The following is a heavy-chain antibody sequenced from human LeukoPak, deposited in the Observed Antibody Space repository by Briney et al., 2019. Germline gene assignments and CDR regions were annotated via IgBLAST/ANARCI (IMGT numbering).Heavy chain of an antibody. D-gene: IGHD3-10*01. Sequence: GGSLRLSCAASGYTFTSYAMHWVRQAPGQRLEWMGWINAGNGNTKYSQKFQGRVTITRDTSASTAYMELSSLRSEDTAVYYCAITSYYYGSGSYYNFWGQGTLVTVSS. J-gene: IGHJ4*02. CDR3: AITSYYYGSGSYYNF. V-gene: IGHV1-3*01. CDR2: INAGNGNT. CDR1: GYTFTSYA.